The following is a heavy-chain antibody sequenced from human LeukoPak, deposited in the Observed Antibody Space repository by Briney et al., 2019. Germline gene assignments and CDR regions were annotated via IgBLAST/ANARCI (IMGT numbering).Heavy chain of an antibody. CDR2: MNLKSGYT. V-gene: IGHV1-8*03. Sequence: ASVKVSCKASEYIVTTSAINWGRQATGQGLEWMGWMNLKSGYTGYAQKFQGRVTITRDTSTSTVYMELSSLRAEDTAVYYCARMAGSIDYWGQGTLVTVSS. CDR1: EYIVTTSA. J-gene: IGHJ4*02. D-gene: IGHD6-19*01. CDR3: ARMAGSIDY.